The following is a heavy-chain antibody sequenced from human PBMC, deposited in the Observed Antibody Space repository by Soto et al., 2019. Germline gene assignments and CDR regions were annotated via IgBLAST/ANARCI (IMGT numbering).Heavy chain of an antibody. V-gene: IGHV3-43*01. CDR3: AKVLQAAGPDYYYYGMDV. D-gene: IGHD6-13*01. CDR2: ISWDGGST. J-gene: IGHJ6*04. Sequence: PGGSLRLSCAASGFTFDDYTMHWVRQAPGKGLEWVSLISWDGGSTYYADSVKGRFTISRDNSKNSLYLQMNSLRTEDTALYYCAKVLQAAGPDYYYYGMDVWGKGTTVTVSS. CDR1: GFTFDDYT.